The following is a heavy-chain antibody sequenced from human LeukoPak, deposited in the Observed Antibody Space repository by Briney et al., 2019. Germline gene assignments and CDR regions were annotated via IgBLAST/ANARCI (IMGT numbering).Heavy chain of an antibody. V-gene: IGHV1-18*01. CDR1: GYTFTSYG. Sequence: ASVKVSCKASGYTFTSYGISWVRQAPGQGLEWMGWISVYNGNTNYAQKLQGRVTMTTDTSTSTAYMELRSLRSDDTAVYYCARDQYYDSKGWFDPWGQGTLVTVSS. CDR2: ISVYNGNT. D-gene: IGHD3-22*01. CDR3: ARDQYYDSKGWFDP. J-gene: IGHJ5*02.